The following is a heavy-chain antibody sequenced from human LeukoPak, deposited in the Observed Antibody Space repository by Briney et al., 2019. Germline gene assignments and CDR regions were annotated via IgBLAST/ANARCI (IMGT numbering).Heavy chain of an antibody. Sequence: PGGSLRLSCAASGFTFSSYAMSWVRQAPGKGLEWVSAISGSGGSTYYADSVKGRFTISRDNSKNTLYLQTNSLRAEDTAVYYCAKLHGLWFGESFDYWGQGTLVTVSS. J-gene: IGHJ4*02. CDR1: GFTFSSYA. V-gene: IGHV3-23*01. CDR3: AKLHGLWFGESFDY. CDR2: ISGSGGST. D-gene: IGHD3-10*01.